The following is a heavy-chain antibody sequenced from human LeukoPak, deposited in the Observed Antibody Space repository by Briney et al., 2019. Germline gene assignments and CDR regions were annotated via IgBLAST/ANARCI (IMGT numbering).Heavy chain of an antibody. Sequence: SETLSLTCTVSGGSISSYYWSWIRQPPGKGLEWIGYIYYSGSTNYNPSLKSRVTISVDTSKNQFSLKLSSVTAADTAVYYCARGYCSSTSCSTPYYYYYMDVWGKGTTVTVSS. CDR2: IYYSGST. CDR3: ARGYCSSTSCSTPYYYYYMDV. V-gene: IGHV4-59*01. J-gene: IGHJ6*03. CDR1: GGSISSYY. D-gene: IGHD2-2*01.